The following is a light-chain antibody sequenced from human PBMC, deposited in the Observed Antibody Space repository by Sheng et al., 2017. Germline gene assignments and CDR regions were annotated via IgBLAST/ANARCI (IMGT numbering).Light chain of an antibody. J-gene: IGKJ5*01. CDR1: QSVRSN. CDR2: GAS. CDR3: QQYNNWPPIT. Sequence: EIVMTQSPATLSVSLGERATLSCRASQSVRSNLAWYQQRPGQAPRLLIYGASTRATGIPDRFSGSGSGTEFTLTISSLQSEDFALYYCQQYNNWPPITFGQGTRLEIK. V-gene: IGKV3-15*01.